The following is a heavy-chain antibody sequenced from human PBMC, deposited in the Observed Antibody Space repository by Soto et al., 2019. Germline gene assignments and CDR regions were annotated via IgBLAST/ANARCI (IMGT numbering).Heavy chain of an antibody. D-gene: IGHD2-2*01. CDR3: ARSKGSSTSLEIYSSTYNGTHA. CDR1: GGTFSSYA. CDR2: IIPISGTA. V-gene: IGHV1-69*13. J-gene: IGHJ6*04. Sequence: SLKVSCKASGGTFSSYAISWVRQAPGQGLEWMGGIIPISGTANYAQKFQGRVTITADESTSTAYMELSSLRSEDTAVYYCARSKGSSTSLEIYSSTYNGTHAWATGTTAPVS.